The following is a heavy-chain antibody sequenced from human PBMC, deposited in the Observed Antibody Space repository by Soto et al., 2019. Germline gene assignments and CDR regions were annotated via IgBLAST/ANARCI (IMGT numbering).Heavy chain of an antibody. J-gene: IGHJ4*02. V-gene: IGHV1-18*01. CDR2: ISRDYGNT. Sequence: QVQLVQSGVEVKKPGASVKVSCKASGYTFTNYGITWVRQAPGQGLEWMGSISRDYGNTDHVQKVQGRVTMTTDTSTSTAYMELRSLRSDDTAVYYCAGGEGLFDYWGQGTLVTVSS. CDR3: AGGEGLFDY. CDR1: GYTFTNYG.